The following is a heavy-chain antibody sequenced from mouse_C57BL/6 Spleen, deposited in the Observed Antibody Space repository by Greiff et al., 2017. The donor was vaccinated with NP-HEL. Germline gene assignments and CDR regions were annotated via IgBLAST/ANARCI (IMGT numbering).Heavy chain of an antibody. CDR1: GYSITSGYD. D-gene: IGHD2-5*01. Sequence: EVQRVESGPGMVKPSQSLSLTCTVTGYSITSGYDWHWIRHFPGNKLEWMGYISYSGSTNYNPSLKSRISITHDTSKNHFFLKLNSVTTEDTATYYCARADYSNPYWYFDVWGTGTTVTVSS. CDR3: ARADYSNPYWYFDV. CDR2: ISYSGST. J-gene: IGHJ1*03. V-gene: IGHV3-1*01.